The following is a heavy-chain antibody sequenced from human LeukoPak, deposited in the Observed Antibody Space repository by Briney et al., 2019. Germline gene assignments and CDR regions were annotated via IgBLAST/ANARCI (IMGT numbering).Heavy chain of an antibody. CDR1: GGSISSGDYY. CDR3: ARRERGYNYGSYWFDP. Sequence: SETLSLTCTVSGGSISSGDYYWSWIRQPPGKGLEWIGYIYYSGSTYYNPSLKSRVTISVDTSKNQFSLKLSSVTAADTAVYYCARRERGYNYGSYWFDPWGRGTLVTVSS. CDR2: IYYSGST. V-gene: IGHV4-30-4*08. D-gene: IGHD5-18*01. J-gene: IGHJ5*02.